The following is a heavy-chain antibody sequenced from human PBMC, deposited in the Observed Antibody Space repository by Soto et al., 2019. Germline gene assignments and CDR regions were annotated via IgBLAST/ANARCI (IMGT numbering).Heavy chain of an antibody. CDR3: ARDDEYSGNGMDV. J-gene: IGHJ6*02. V-gene: IGHV3-33*01. CDR1: GFTFSNYG. D-gene: IGHD3-10*01. CDR2: ILNDGSNR. Sequence: QVQLVESGGGVVQPGRSLRLSCAASGFTFSNYGMHWVRQAPGKGLEWVAVILNDGSNRYHADSVKDRFTISRDNSKNTVDLQMNSLRAEDTAVYYCARDDEYSGNGMDVWGQGTTVTVS.